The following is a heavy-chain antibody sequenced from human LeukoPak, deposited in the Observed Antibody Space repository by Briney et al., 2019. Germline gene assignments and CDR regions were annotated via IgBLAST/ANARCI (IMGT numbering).Heavy chain of an antibody. V-gene: IGHV1-8*01. J-gene: IGHJ6*03. CDR1: GYTFTSYD. CDR2: MNPNSGNT. D-gene: IGHD3-22*01. Sequence: ASVKVSCKASGYTFTSYDINWVRQAPGQGLEWMGWMNPNSGNTGYAQKFQGRVTMTRNTSISTAYMELSSLRSEDTAVYYCAGGLLRGVVITYYYYYYMDVWGKGTTVTVSS. CDR3: AGGLLRGVVITYYYYYYMDV.